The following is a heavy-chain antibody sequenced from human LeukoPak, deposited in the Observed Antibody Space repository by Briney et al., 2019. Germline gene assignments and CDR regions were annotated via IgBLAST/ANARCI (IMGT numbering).Heavy chain of an antibody. J-gene: IGHJ4*02. CDR2: SSGSGGST. Sequence: GGCLRLSRAASGYTFSSHAISCVRHAPGKGRECVSASSGSGGSTYYADAVKDRFTISRDNSKNTLYLQMNSLRAEDTAVYYCAKDQAVTMIVVFDYWGQGTLVTVSS. CDR1: GYTFSSHA. D-gene: IGHD3-22*01. V-gene: IGHV3-23*01. CDR3: AKDQAVTMIVVFDY.